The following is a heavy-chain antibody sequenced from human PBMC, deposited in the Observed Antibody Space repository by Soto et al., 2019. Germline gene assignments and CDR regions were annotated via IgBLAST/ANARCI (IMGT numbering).Heavy chain of an antibody. CDR1: GFTVSSNY. J-gene: IGHJ5*02. Sequence: PGGSLRLSCAASGFTVSSNYMSWVRQAPGKGLEWVSSISSSSSYIYYADSVKGRFTISRDNAKNSLYLQMNSLRAEDTAVYYCARDLFSVVLAAAPSGWFDPWGQGTLVTVSS. CDR3: ARDLFSVVLAAAPSGWFDP. CDR2: ISSSSSYI. V-gene: IGHV3-21*01. D-gene: IGHD6-13*01.